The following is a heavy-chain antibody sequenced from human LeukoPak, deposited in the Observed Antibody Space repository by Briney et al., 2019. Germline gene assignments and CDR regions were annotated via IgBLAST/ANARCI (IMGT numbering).Heavy chain of an antibody. D-gene: IGHD2-2*01. Sequence: GGSLRLSCAASGFTFSDAWMSWVRQAPGKGLEWVGRIKSKTDGGTTDYDTPVKGRFTISRDDSKNTLYLQVNSLKTEDTGVYYCTTAARYSSSWFDSWGQGTLLTVSS. CDR1: GFTFSDAW. J-gene: IGHJ5*01. V-gene: IGHV3-15*01. CDR3: TTAARYSSSWFDS. CDR2: IKSKTDGGTT.